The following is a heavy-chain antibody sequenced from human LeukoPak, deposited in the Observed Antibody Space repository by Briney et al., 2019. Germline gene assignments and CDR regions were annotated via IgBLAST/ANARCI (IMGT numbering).Heavy chain of an antibody. CDR1: GFTFSSYA. CDR2: ISYDGSNK. CDR3: ARSKLRGSGGYSAPRTTDAFDI. Sequence: PGGSLRLSCAASGFTFSSYAMHWVRQAPGKGLEWVAVISYDGSNKYYADSVKGRFTISRDNSKNTLYLQMNSLRAEDTAVYYCARSKLRGSGGYSAPRTTDAFDIWGQGTMVTVSS. D-gene: IGHD3-10*01. V-gene: IGHV3-30*04. J-gene: IGHJ3*02.